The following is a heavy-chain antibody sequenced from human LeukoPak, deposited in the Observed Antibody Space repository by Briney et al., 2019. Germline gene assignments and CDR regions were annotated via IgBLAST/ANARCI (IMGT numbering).Heavy chain of an antibody. J-gene: IGHJ3*02. D-gene: IGHD2-15*01. Sequence: GGPLRLSCAASGFTFSSYAMHWVRQAPGKGLEWVAVISYDGTNKNYADSVKGRFTISRDNSKNTLYLQMNSLRTEDTAVYYCARDIVGGAYDIWGQGTMVTVSS. CDR3: ARDIVGGAYDI. CDR2: ISYDGTNK. V-gene: IGHV3-30-3*01. CDR1: GFTFSSYA.